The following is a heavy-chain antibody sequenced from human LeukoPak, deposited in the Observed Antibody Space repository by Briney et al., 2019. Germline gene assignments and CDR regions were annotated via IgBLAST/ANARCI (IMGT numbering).Heavy chain of an antibody. CDR1: GFTFSSYW. D-gene: IGHD3-22*01. CDR3: AKVCYYDSSGCSDY. J-gene: IGHJ4*02. V-gene: IGHV3-7*03. Sequence: QPGGSLRLSCAASGFTFSSYWMSWVRQAPGKGLEWVANIKQDGSEKYYVDSVKGRFTISRDNAKNSLYLQMNSLRADDTAVYYCAKVCYYDSSGCSDYWGQGTLVTVSS. CDR2: IKQDGSEK.